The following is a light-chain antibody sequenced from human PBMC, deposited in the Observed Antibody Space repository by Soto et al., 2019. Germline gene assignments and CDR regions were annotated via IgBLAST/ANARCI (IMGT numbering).Light chain of an antibody. CDR1: QSVSTN. CDR3: QQYGSSLFT. Sequence: EIVMTQSPATLSVSPGERATLSCRASQSVSTNLAWYQQKPGQAPRLLIYAASVRATGIPARFSGSGSGTEFTLTISSLQSEDFAVYYCQQYGSSLFTFGPGTKVDIK. J-gene: IGKJ3*01. V-gene: IGKV3-15*01. CDR2: AAS.